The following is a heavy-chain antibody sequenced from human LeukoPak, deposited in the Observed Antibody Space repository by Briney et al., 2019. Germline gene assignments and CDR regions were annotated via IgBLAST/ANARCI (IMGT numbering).Heavy chain of an antibody. D-gene: IGHD2-15*01. Sequence: PGGSLRLSCAASGFTFSSYAMHWVRQAPGKGLEWVAVISYDGSNKYYADSVKGRFTISRDNSKNTLYLQMNSLRAEDTAVYYCARVVCSGGSCDDYWGQGTLVTVSS. V-gene: IGHV3-30-3*01. J-gene: IGHJ4*02. CDR1: GFTFSSYA. CDR3: ARVVCSGGSCDDY. CDR2: ISYDGSNK.